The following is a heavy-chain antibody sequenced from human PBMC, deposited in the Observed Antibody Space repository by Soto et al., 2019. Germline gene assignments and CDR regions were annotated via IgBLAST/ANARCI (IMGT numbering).Heavy chain of an antibody. D-gene: IGHD6-19*01. Sequence: EVQLVESGGDLVQPGGSLRLSCAASGFTFSTYSMNWVRQAPGRGLEWVSSISSSSTIYYADSVKGRFNISGDSVQTSLNLQMHSLRAEDTAVYYCARDRGSGWAFDYWGQGTLVTVSS. CDR1: GFTFSTYS. CDR3: ARDRGSGWAFDY. J-gene: IGHJ4*02. V-gene: IGHV3-48*01. CDR2: ISSSSTI.